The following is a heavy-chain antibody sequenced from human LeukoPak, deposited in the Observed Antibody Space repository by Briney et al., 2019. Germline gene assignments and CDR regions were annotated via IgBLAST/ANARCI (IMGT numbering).Heavy chain of an antibody. Sequence: PGGSLRLSCAASGFTSSSYWMHWVRQAPGKGLVCVSRITSDGSSTSYADSVRGRFTISRDNAKNTVYLQMNSLRPEDTAVYYCARDLTGAVFDFWGQGTLVTVSS. V-gene: IGHV3-74*01. D-gene: IGHD1-26*01. CDR1: GFTSSSYW. CDR2: ITSDGSST. CDR3: ARDLTGAVFDF. J-gene: IGHJ4*02.